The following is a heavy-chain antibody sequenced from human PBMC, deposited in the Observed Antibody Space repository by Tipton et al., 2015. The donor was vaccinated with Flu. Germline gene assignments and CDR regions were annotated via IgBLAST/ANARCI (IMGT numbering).Heavy chain of an antibody. CDR3: ARAQHYDSNAYYYYYMDV. V-gene: IGHV4-59*12. J-gene: IGHJ6*03. CDR2: IYYSGST. D-gene: IGHD3-22*01. CDR1: GGSISSEY. Sequence: TLSLTCTVSGGSISSEYWSWIRQTPGKGLEWIGYIYYSGSTNYNPSLKSRVIISLDLSKNHFSLKLSSVTAADTAVYYCARAQHYDSNAYYYYYMDVWDKGATVTVSS.